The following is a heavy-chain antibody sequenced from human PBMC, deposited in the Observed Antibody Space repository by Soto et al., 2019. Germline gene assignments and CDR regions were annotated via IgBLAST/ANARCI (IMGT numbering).Heavy chain of an antibody. CDR3: ARDVAVDYYFDY. J-gene: IGHJ4*02. V-gene: IGHV4-31*03. D-gene: IGHD2-21*01. CDR2: IYYSGST. CDR1: GGSISSGGYY. Sequence: SEPRSLTCTVSGGSISSGGYYWSWIRQHPGKGLEWIGYIYYSGSTYYNPSLKSRVTISVDTSKNQFSLKLSSVTAADTAVYYCARDVAVDYYFDYWGQGTLVTVS.